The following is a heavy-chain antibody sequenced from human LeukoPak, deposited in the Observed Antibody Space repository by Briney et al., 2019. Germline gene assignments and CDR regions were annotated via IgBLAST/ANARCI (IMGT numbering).Heavy chain of an antibody. CDR3: ARSVSAYAGRGWFDP. V-gene: IGHV4-39*07. CDR2: MYYTGTT. D-gene: IGHD5-12*01. Sequence: SGTLSLTCSVSGGSIRSLGYSWGWIRQPPGKGLEWIASMYYTGTTYYNPSLKSRVTMSVDTSKNQFSLNLTSVTAADTAVFYCARSVSAYAGRGWFDPWGQGTLVTVSS. J-gene: IGHJ5*02. CDR1: GGSIRSLGYS.